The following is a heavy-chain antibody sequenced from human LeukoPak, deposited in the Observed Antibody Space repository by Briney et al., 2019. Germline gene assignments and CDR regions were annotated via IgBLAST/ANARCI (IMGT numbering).Heavy chain of an antibody. V-gene: IGHV3-11*04. CDR2: ISDTDSPT. Sequence: GGSLRLSCAASGFSFSDYYMSWIRQPPGKGLEWVSYISDTDSPTYYADSAKGRFTIPRDNAKNSLYLQMNSLRAEDTAVYYCASGLPYCGGDCYPAGRFDYWGQGTLVTVSS. J-gene: IGHJ4*02. CDR3: ASGLPYCGGDCYPAGRFDY. D-gene: IGHD2-21*02. CDR1: GFSFSDYY.